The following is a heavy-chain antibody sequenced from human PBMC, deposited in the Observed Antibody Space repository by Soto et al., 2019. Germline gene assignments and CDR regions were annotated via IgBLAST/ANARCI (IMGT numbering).Heavy chain of an antibody. J-gene: IGHJ6*02. Sequence: SVKVSCKASGGTFSSYAMSWVRQAPGQGLEWMGGIIPIFGTANYAQKFQGRVTITADKSTSTAYMELSSLRSEDTAVYYCASVVTTVLNCNYYYGMDVWGQGTTVTVSS. D-gene: IGHD3-22*01. CDR2: IIPIFGTA. CDR3: ASVVTTVLNCNYYYGMDV. CDR1: GGTFSSYA. V-gene: IGHV1-69*06.